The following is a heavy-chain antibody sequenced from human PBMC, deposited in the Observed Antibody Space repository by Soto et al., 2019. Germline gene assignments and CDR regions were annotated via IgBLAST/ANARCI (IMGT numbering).Heavy chain of an antibody. J-gene: IGHJ3*02. Sequence: SVKVSCKASGGTFSSYAISWVRQAPGQGLEWMGGIIPIFGTANYAQKFQGRVTITADESTSTAYMELSSLRSEDTAVYYGARSHMITLGGVFELGAFDIGAQGTMSPSPQ. CDR3: ARSHMITLGGVFELGAFDI. CDR1: GGTFSSYA. V-gene: IGHV1-69*13. D-gene: IGHD3-16*01. CDR2: IIPIFGTA.